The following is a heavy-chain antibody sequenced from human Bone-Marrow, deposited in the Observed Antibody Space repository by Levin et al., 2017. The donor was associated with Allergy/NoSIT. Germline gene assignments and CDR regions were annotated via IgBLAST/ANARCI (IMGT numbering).Heavy chain of an antibody. V-gene: IGHV1-2*02. Sequence: GESLKISCKASGYTFTGYYMHWVRQAPGQGLEWMGWINPNSGGTNYAQKFQGRVTMTRDTSISTAYMELSRLRSDDTAVYYCASDRAEVTPVCYYGMDVWGQGTTVTVSS. CDR2: INPNSGGT. D-gene: IGHD4-23*01. CDR3: ASDRAEVTPVCYYGMDV. CDR1: GYTFTGYY. J-gene: IGHJ6*02.